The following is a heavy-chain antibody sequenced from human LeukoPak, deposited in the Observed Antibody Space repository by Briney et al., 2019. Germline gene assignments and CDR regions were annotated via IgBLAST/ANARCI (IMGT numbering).Heavy chain of an antibody. J-gene: IGHJ4*02. CDR2: ISGSGGST. Sequence: GGSLRLSCAASGFTFSNYAMSWVRQAPGKGLEWVSAISGSGGSTYYADSVKGRFTISRDNSKNTLYLQMNSLRAEDTAVYYCAKGRMAAAGQYYFDYWGQGTLVTVSS. V-gene: IGHV3-23*01. D-gene: IGHD6-13*01. CDR1: GFTFSNYA. CDR3: AKGRMAAAGQYYFDY.